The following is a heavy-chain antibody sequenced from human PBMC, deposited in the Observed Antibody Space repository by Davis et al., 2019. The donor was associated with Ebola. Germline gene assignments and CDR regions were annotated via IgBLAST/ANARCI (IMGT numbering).Heavy chain of an antibody. CDR2: IYPGDSDT. Sequence: PGGSLRLSRKGSGYSFTSYWIGWVRQLPGKGLEWMGIIYPGDSDTRYSPSFQGQVTISANKSINTAYLQWSGLKASDTAMYYCARLSVEYQLMDNWFDPWGQGTLVTVSS. J-gene: IGHJ5*02. CDR1: GYSFTSYW. CDR3: ARLSVEYQLMDNWFDP. D-gene: IGHD2-2*01. V-gene: IGHV5-51*01.